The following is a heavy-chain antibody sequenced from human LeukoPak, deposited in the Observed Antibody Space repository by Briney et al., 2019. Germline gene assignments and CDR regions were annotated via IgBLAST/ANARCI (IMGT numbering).Heavy chain of an antibody. D-gene: IGHD3-3*01. CDR3: AKEHDLWHEEGNWFDP. Sequence: QPGGSLRLSCLASGFTFSTYSMTWVRQVPGKGLDWVSAISADDTGYYADSVKGRFIVSRDNSKNTLYLQLNRLRVEDTAVYYCAKEHDLWHEEGNWFDPWGQGTLVTVSS. V-gene: IGHV3-23*01. J-gene: IGHJ5*02. CDR2: ISADDTG. CDR1: GFTFSTYS.